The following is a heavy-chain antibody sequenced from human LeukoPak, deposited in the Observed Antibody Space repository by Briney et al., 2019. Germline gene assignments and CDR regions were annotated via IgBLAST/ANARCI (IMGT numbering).Heavy chain of an antibody. D-gene: IGHD3-10*01. CDR3: ARGLWFGELLYPFFDY. CDR1: GFTFSSCA. J-gene: IGHJ4*02. V-gene: IGHV3-48*04. Sequence: PGGSLRLSCAASGFTFSSCAMHWVRQAPGKGLEWVSDISSSSSTIYYADSVKGRFTISRDNAKNSLYLQMNSLRAEDTAVYYCARGLWFGELLYPFFDYWGQGTLVTVSS. CDR2: ISSSSSTI.